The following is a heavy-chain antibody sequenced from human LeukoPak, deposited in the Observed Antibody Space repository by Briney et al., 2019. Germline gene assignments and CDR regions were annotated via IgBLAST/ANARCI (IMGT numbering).Heavy chain of an antibody. CDR1: SGSISSYY. D-gene: IGHD1-26*01. CDR2: IYYSGST. CDR3: ARSIVGATYGAFDI. J-gene: IGHJ3*02. V-gene: IGHV4-59*01. Sequence: PETLSLTCTVSSGSISSYYWSWIRQPPGKGLEWIGYIYYSGSTNYNPSLKSRVTISVDTSKNQFSLKLSSVTAADTAVYYCARSIVGATYGAFDIWGQGTMVTVSS.